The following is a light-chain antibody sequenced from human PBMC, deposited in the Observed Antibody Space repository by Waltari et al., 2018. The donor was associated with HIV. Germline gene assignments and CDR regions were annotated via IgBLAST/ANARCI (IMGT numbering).Light chain of an antibody. CDR3: QSAESKASLWV. J-gene: IGLJ3*02. CDR1: ALPKQY. CDR2: KDT. V-gene: IGLV3-25*03. Sequence: SYELTQPPSVSVSPGQTARITCSGDALPKQYAYCYQQRPGQASVLVIYKDTERPSSIPERCSGSSSGTTATLSIIGVQAQDEADYHCQSAESKASLWVFGGGTKLTVL.